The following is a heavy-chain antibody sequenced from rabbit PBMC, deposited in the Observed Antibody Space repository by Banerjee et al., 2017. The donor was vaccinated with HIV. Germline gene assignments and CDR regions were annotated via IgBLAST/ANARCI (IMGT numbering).Heavy chain of an antibody. V-gene: IGHV1S40*01. J-gene: IGHJ4*01. CDR3: ARDYPSTGAAEFNL. CDR2: IYAGSSGIT. CDR1: GFSFSGGSW. Sequence: QSLEESGGDLVKPGASLTLTCTASGFSFSGGSWIYWVRQALGKGLEWIACIYAGSSGITYYASWAKGRFTISSHNAQNTLYLQLNSLTAADTATYFCARDYPSTGAAEFNLWGPGTLVTVS. D-gene: IGHD7-1*01.